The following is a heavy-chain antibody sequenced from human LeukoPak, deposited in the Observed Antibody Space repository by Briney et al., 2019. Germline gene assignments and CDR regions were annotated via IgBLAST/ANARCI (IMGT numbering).Heavy chain of an antibody. CDR3: ARDFGMIVVVTRSWFDP. CDR1: GYTFTGYY. V-gene: IGHV1-2*02. CDR2: INPNSGGT. D-gene: IGHD3-22*01. Sequence: ASVKVSCKAYGYTFTGYYMHCVRQAPGQGLEWMGWINPNSGGTNYAQKFQGRVTMTRDTSISTAYMELSRLRSDDTAVYYCARDFGMIVVVTRSWFDPWGQGTLVTVSS. J-gene: IGHJ5*02.